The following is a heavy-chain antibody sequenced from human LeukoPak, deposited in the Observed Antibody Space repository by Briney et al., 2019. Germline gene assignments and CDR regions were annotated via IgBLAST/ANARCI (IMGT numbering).Heavy chain of an antibody. CDR1: GFTFSSYG. V-gene: IGHV3-30*18. Sequence: GRSLRLSCAASGFTFSSYGMHWVRQAPGKGLEWVAVISYDGSNKYYADSVKGRFTISRDNSKNTLYLQMNSLRAEDTAVYYCAKGSGSHILAYYYYGMDVWGQGTTVTVSS. D-gene: IGHD1-26*01. J-gene: IGHJ6*02. CDR2: ISYDGSNK. CDR3: AKGSGSHILAYYYYGMDV.